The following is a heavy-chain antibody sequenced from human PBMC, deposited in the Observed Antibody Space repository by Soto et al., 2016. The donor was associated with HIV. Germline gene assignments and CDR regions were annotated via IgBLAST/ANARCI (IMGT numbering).Heavy chain of an antibody. V-gene: IGHV3-23*01. CDR3: AKDLYDYYDSSGHPGGFDY. Sequence: EVQLLESGGGLVQPGGSLRLSCAASGFTFSSYAMSWVRQAPGKGLEWVSAISGSGGSTYYADSVKGRFTISRDNSKNTLYLQMNSLRAEDTAVYYCAKDLYDYYDSSGHPGGFDYWGQGTLVTVSS. J-gene: IGHJ4*02. CDR1: GFTFSSYA. D-gene: IGHD3-22*01. CDR2: ISGSGGST.